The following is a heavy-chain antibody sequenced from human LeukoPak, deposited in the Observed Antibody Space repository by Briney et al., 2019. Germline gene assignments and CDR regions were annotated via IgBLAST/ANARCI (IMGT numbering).Heavy chain of an antibody. Sequence: GGSLRLSCAASGFTFSSYWMHWVRQAPGKGLVWVSRINTDGSSTSYADSVKGRFTISRDNAKNSLYLQMNSLRAEDTAVYYCAARTGLDYYDSSGYYRWFDPWGQGTLVTVSS. CDR3: AARTGLDYYDSSGYYRWFDP. CDR1: GFTFSSYW. V-gene: IGHV3-74*01. D-gene: IGHD3-22*01. CDR2: INTDGSST. J-gene: IGHJ5*02.